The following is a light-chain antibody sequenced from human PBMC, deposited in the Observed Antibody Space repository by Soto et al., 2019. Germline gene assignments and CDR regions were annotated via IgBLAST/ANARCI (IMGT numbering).Light chain of an antibody. Sequence: QPVLTQPASVSGSPGQSITISCTGTSSDMGTYNLVSWYQQHPGEAPKLMIYEGSKRPSGVSNRFSGSKSGTTASLTISGLQAEDEADYHCCSYSSSSTFIFGGGTKLTVL. CDR2: EGS. CDR1: SSDMGTYNL. J-gene: IGLJ2*01. CDR3: CSYSSSSTFI. V-gene: IGLV2-23*03.